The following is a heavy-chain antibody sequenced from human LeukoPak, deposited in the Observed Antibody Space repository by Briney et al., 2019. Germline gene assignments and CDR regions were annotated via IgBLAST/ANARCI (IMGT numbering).Heavy chain of an antibody. CDR1: GDTFTGYS. J-gene: IGHJ5*02. V-gene: IGHV1-2*06. D-gene: IGHD6-13*01. CDR3: ARDRLAAGGSGA. CDR2: INPNSGGT. Sequence: ASVKVSCKASGDTFTGYSMHWVRQAPGQGLEWMGRINPNSGGTNYAQKFQGRVTMTRDTSISTAYMELSSLRSDDTAVYYCARDRLAAGGSGAWGQGTLVTVSS.